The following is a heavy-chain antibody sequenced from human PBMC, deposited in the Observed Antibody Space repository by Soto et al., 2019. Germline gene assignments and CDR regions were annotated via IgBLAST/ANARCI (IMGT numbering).Heavy chain of an antibody. CDR2: IGQDGTER. J-gene: IGHJ6*02. CDR1: GITFSDFW. V-gene: IGHV3-7*03. Sequence: VHLVESGGDLVQPGGSLRLSCLASGITFSDFWMDWVRQTPGKGLEWVANIGQDGTERYYVDSVRGRFTISRDNAKNSVYLEMTTLRADDTAVYYCSTRLEVWGQGTAVTVSS. CDR3: STRLEV.